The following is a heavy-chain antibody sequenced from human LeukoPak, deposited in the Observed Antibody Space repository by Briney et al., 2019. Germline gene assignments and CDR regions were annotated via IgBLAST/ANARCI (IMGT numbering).Heavy chain of an antibody. D-gene: IGHD3-22*01. CDR1: GGSISSGDYY. J-gene: IGHJ6*02. V-gene: IGHV4-30-4*01. Sequence: SETLSLTCTVSGGSISSGDYYWSWIRQPPGKGLEWIGYIYYSGSTYYNPSLRSRVTISVDTSKNQFSLKLSSVTAADTAVYYCARDSPYDSSGFGMDVWSQGTTVTVSS. CDR2: IYYSGST. CDR3: ARDSPYDSSGFGMDV.